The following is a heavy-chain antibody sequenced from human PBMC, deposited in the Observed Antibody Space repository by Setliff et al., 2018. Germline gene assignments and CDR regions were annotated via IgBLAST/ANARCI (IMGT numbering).Heavy chain of an antibody. CDR1: GYSFTNYG. CDR3: ARGPPDFVVVPAAAKFDY. Sequence: GASVKVSCKTSGYSFTNYGINWVRQAPGQGLEWMGWNSVYAREFQGRVTMTIDTPTSTAYMELRSLRSDDTAVYYCARGPPDFVVVPAAAKFDYWGPGTLGTVSS. J-gene: IGHJ4*02. CDR2: NSV. V-gene: IGHV1-18*01. D-gene: IGHD2-2*01.